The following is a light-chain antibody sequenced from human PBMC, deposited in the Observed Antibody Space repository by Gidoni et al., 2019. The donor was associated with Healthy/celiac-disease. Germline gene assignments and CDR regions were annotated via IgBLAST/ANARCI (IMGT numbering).Light chain of an antibody. V-gene: IGLV2-23*02. CDR1: SSDVGSYNL. CDR3: CSYAGSSTFVV. J-gene: IGLJ2*01. CDR2: EVS. Sequence: TQPAPVSGSPGQSITISCTGTSSDVGSYNLVSWYQQHPGKAPKLMIYEVSKRPSGVSNRFPGSKSGNTASLTISGLQAEDEADYYCCSYAGSSTFVVFGGGTKLTVL.